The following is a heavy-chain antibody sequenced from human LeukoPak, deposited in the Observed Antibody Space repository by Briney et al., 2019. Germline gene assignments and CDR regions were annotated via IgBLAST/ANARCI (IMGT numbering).Heavy chain of an antibody. J-gene: IGHJ4*02. CDR1: GGSFSGYY. Sequence: SETLSLTCAVYGGSFSGYYWSWIRQPPGKGLEWIGEINHSGSTNYNPSLKSRVTISVDTSKNQFSLKLSSVTAADTAVYYCARGARYQLRIIDYRGQGTLVTVSS. V-gene: IGHV4-34*01. D-gene: IGHD2-2*01. CDR2: INHSGST. CDR3: ARGARYQLRIIDY.